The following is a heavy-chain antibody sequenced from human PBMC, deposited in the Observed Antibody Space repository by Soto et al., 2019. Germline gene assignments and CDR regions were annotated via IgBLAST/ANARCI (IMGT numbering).Heavy chain of an antibody. Sequence: GASVKVSCKASGGTFSSYAISWVRQAPGQGLEWMGGIIPIFGTANYAQKFQGRVTITADESTSTAYMELSSLRSEDTAVYYCASEVDSGYAFAYWGQGTLVTVSS. D-gene: IGHD5-12*01. CDR1: GGTFSSYA. V-gene: IGHV1-69*13. J-gene: IGHJ4*02. CDR3: ASEVDSGYAFAY. CDR2: IIPIFGTA.